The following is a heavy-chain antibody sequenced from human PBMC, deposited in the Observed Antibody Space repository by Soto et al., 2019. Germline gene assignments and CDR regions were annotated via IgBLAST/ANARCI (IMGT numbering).Heavy chain of an antibody. Sequence: SETVSLTCTVSGGSISSSRYYWGWIRQPTGKGLEWIGSIYYSGSTYYNPSLKSRVTISVDTSKNQFSLKLSSVTAADTAVYYCARIDIVVVPAVLTPHHYSYYMDFWGKGTTVTVSS. CDR2: IYYSGST. J-gene: IGHJ6*03. D-gene: IGHD2-2*01. CDR3: ARIDIVVVPAVLTPHHYSYYMDF. CDR1: GGSISSSRYY. V-gene: IGHV4-39*01.